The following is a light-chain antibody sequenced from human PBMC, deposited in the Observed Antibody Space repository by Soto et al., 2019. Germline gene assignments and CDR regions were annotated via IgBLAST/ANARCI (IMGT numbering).Light chain of an antibody. V-gene: IGKV3-11*01. CDR2: DAS. J-gene: IGKJ5*01. CDR1: QSVSNL. Sequence: EIVLTQSPATLSLSPGERATLSCRASQSVSNLLAWYQQKPGQAPRLLIYDASNRATGIPARFSGSGSGTDFTLTISSLEPEDFAVYYCQQRSSWPSITFGQGTRLEIK. CDR3: QQRSSWPSIT.